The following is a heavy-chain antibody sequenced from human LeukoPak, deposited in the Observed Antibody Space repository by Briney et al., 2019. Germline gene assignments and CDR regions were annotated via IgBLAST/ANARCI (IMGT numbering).Heavy chain of an antibody. CDR3: ARDGGYSYGPFDS. Sequence: GGSLRLSCTASGFTFGDYAMSWIRQAPGKGLEWISYIGSSGRSTSYADSVKGRFTISRDNAKSTLYLEMNNLRPEDTAVYYCARDGGYSYGPFDSWGQGTMVTVSS. V-gene: IGHV3-11*06. J-gene: IGHJ3*01. CDR2: IGSSGRST. D-gene: IGHD5-18*01. CDR1: GFTFGDYA.